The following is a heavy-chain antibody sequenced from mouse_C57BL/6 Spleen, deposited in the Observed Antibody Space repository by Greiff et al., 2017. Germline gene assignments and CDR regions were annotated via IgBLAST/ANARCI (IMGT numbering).Heavy chain of an antibody. CDR1: GFTFSDYG. Sequence: EVNVVESGGGLVKPGGSLKLSCAASGFTFSDYGMHWVRQAPEKGLEWVAYISSGSSTIYYADTVKGRFTISRDNAKNTLFLQMTSLRSEDTAMYYCARGPLLLRRRPFDYWGQGTTLTVSS. CDR3: ARGPLLLRRRPFDY. D-gene: IGHD1-1*01. J-gene: IGHJ2*01. CDR2: ISSGSSTI. V-gene: IGHV5-17*01.